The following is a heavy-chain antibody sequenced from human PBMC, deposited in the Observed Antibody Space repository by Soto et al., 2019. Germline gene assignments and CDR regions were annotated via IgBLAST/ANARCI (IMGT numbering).Heavy chain of an antibody. CDR2: INHSGST. CDR1: GGSFSGYY. V-gene: IGHV4-34*01. D-gene: IGHD3-10*01. Sequence: QVQLQQWGAGLLKPSETLSLTCAVYGGSFSGYYWSWIRQPPGKGLERIGEINHSGSTNYNPSLKSRVTISVDTSKNQFSLKLSSVTAADTAVYYCARGRHYSFDYWGQGTLVTVSS. J-gene: IGHJ4*02. CDR3: ARGRHYSFDY.